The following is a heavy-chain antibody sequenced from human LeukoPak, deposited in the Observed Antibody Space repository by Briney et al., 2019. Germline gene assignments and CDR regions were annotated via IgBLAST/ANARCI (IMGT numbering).Heavy chain of an antibody. J-gene: IGHJ4*02. CDR3: AREKLGYCSGGSCSNLDY. CDR1: GFTFSSYG. CDR2: IWHDGSNK. D-gene: IGHD2-15*01. V-gene: IGHV3-33*01. Sequence: GGSLRLSCVASGFTFSSYGMHWVGQAPGKGLEWGAVIWHDGSNKYYADSVKGRFTISRDNSKNTLYLQMNSLRAEDTAVYYCAREKLGYCSGGSCSNLDYWGQGTLVTVSS.